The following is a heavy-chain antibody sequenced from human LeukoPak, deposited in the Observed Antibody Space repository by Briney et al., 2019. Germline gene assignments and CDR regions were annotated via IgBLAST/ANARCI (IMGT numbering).Heavy chain of an antibody. J-gene: IGHJ6*03. CDR1: GGTFSSYA. CDR2: IIPIFGTA. CDR3: ASVQVVASGDIVVVPALYYYYYYMDV. Sequence: GASVTVSCTASGGTFSSYAISWVRQAPGQGLEWMGGIIPIFGTANYAQKFQGRVTITTDESTSTAYMELSSLRSEDTAVYDCASVQVVASGDIVVVPALYYYYYYMDVWGKGTTVTGSS. V-gene: IGHV1-69*05. D-gene: IGHD2-2*01.